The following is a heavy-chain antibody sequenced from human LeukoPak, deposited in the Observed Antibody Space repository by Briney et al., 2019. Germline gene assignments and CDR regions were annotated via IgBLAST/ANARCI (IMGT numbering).Heavy chain of an antibody. Sequence: GGSLRLSCAASGFTVSSNYMSWVRQAPGKGLEWVSVIYSGGSTYYADSVKGRFTISRDNSKNTLYLQMNSLRAEDTAVYYCARLCFYDSSGYYHDAFDIWGQGTMVTVSS. V-gene: IGHV3-53*01. CDR3: ARLCFYDSSGYYHDAFDI. CDR1: GFTVSSNY. D-gene: IGHD3-22*01. J-gene: IGHJ3*02. CDR2: IYSGGST.